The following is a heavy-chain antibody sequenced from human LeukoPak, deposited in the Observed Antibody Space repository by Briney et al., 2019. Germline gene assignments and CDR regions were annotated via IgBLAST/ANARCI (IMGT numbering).Heavy chain of an antibody. CDR3: ASYEWELLRGYFDY. Sequence: GASVKVSCKASGGTFSSYAISWVRQAPGQGLEWMGRIIPIFGTANYAQKFQGRVTITTDESTSTAYMGLSSLRSEDTAVYYCASYEWELLRGYFDYWGQGTLVTVSS. D-gene: IGHD1-26*01. CDR1: GGTFSSYA. V-gene: IGHV1-69*05. J-gene: IGHJ4*02. CDR2: IIPIFGTA.